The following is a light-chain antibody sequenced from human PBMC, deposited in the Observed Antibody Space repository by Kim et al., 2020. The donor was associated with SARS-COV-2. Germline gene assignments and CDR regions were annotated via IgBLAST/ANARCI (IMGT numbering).Light chain of an antibody. V-gene: IGLV3-25*03. CDR2: KDS. CDR1: ALPKQY. Sequence: SPGQTAMITCAGDALPKQYAYWYQQKPGQAPVLVIYKDSERPSGIPERFSGSSSGTTVTLTISGVQAEDEADYYCQSADSSGTYVVFGGGPQLPVL. J-gene: IGLJ2*01. CDR3: QSADSSGTYVV.